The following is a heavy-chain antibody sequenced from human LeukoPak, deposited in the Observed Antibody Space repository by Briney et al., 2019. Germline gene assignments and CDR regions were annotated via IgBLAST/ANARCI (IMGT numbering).Heavy chain of an antibody. Sequence: SETLSLTCTVSGGSISSYYWSWIRQPPGKGLEWIGYIYYSGSTNYNPSLKSRVTISVDTSKNQFSLKLSSVTAADTAVYYCASTYGSSWPIDYWGQGTLVTVSS. J-gene: IGHJ4*02. D-gene: IGHD6-13*01. CDR1: GGSISSYY. CDR3: ASTYGSSWPIDY. V-gene: IGHV4-59*08. CDR2: IYYSGST.